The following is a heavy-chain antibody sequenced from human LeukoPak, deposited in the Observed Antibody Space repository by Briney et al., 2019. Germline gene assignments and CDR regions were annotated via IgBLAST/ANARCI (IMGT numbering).Heavy chain of an antibody. Sequence: SVKVSCKTSGGTFSSYAISWVRQAPGQGLEWMGGIIPIFGTANYAQKFQGRVTITTDESTSTAYMELSSLRSEDTAVYYCARSAGVTIFGVVGDYFDYWGQGTLVTVSS. V-gene: IGHV1-69*05. CDR2: IIPIFGTA. J-gene: IGHJ4*02. D-gene: IGHD3-3*01. CDR1: GGTFSSYA. CDR3: ARSAGVTIFGVVGDYFDY.